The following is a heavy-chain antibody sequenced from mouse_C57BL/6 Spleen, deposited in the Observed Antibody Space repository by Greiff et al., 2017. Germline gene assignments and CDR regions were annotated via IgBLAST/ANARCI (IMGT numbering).Heavy chain of an antibody. CDR1: GYSITSGYY. D-gene: IGHD2-4*01. V-gene: IGHV3-6*01. CDR3: ARGDYDSFAY. J-gene: IGHJ3*01. Sequence: VQLKESGPGLVKPSQSLSLTCSVTGYSITSGYYWNWIRQFPGNKLEWMGYISYDGSNNYNPSLKNRISITRDTSKNQFFLKLNSVTTEDTATYYCARGDYDSFAYWGQGTLVTVSA. CDR2: ISYDGSN.